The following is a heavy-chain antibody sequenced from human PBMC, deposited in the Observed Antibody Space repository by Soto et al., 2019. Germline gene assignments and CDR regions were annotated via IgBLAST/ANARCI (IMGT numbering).Heavy chain of an antibody. J-gene: IGHJ4*02. D-gene: IGHD2-15*01. V-gene: IGHV1-8*01. CDR1: GYTFTSYD. CDR3: ANLGDCSGGSGPNLIDY. Sequence: QVQLVQSGAEVKKPGASVKVSCKASGYTFTSYDINWVRQATGQGREWMGWMNPNSDNTGYAQKFQGRVTRTRNTSVSTAYMELSSLRSEDTAVYYCANLGDCSGGSGPNLIDYWGQGTLVTVSS. CDR2: MNPNSDNT.